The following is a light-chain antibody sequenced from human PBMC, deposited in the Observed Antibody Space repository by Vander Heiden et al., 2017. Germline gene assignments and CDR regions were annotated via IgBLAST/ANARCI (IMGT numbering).Light chain of an antibody. CDR3: AAWDDSLSGRYV. Sequence: QSVLTQPPSSSGTPGQRFTISCSGSSSNIGSNYVYWYQQLPGTAPKLLIYSNNQRPSGVPDRFSGSKSGTSASLAISGLRSEDEADYYCAAWDDSLSGRYVFGTGTKVTVL. CDR1: SSNIGSNY. V-gene: IGLV1-47*02. CDR2: SNN. J-gene: IGLJ1*01.